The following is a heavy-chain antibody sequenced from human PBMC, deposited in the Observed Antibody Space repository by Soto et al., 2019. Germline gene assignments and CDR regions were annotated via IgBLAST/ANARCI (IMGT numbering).Heavy chain of an antibody. D-gene: IGHD2-2*01. Sequence: SVKVSSKASGGTFSSYAISWVRQAPGQGLEWMGGTIPIFGTANYAQKFQGRVTITADESTSTAYMELSSLRSEDTAVYYCARSSIVLVPAAQNYYYGMDVWGQGTTVTVSS. CDR3: ARSSIVLVPAAQNYYYGMDV. J-gene: IGHJ6*02. V-gene: IGHV1-69*13. CDR2: TIPIFGTA. CDR1: GGTFSSYA.